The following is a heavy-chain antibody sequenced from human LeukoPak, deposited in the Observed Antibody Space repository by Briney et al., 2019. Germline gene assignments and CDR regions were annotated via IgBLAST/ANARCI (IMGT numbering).Heavy chain of an antibody. CDR2: ISWNSGSI. CDR1: GFTFDDYA. D-gene: IGHD1-26*01. J-gene: IGHJ4*02. V-gene: IGHV3-9*01. Sequence: PGGSLRLSCAASGFTFDDYAMHWVRQAPGKGLEWVSGISWNSGSIGYADSVKGRFTISRDNSKNTLYLQMNSLRPEDTAVYYCAREYRGYFDYWGQGTLVTVSS. CDR3: AREYRGYFDY.